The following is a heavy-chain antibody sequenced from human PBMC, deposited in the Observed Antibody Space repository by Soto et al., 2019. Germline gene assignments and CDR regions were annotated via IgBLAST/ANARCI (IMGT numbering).Heavy chain of an antibody. V-gene: IGHV1-18*01. D-gene: IGHD3-16*01. J-gene: IGHJ4*02. CDR3: SRDLGAKVYF. CDR1: GCTFTSHG. Sequence: QVQLVQSGAEVKKPGASVKVSCKASGCTFTSHGISWVRQAPGQGLEWMGWVSGYNGNTNYAQKFQGRVTMTTDTSTTTAYMELRSLTSDDTAVYYCSRDLGAKVYFWGQGTLVTVSS. CDR2: VSGYNGNT.